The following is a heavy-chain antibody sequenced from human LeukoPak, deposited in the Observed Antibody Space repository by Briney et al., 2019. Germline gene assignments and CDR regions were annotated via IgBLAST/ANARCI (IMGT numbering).Heavy chain of an antibody. J-gene: IGHJ4*02. CDR3: GYDSSGSAIDY. CDR2: ISAYNGNT. D-gene: IGHD3-22*01. Sequence: GASVKVSRKASVYTFTSYGIHWVRQPPGQGLEWVGWISAYNGNTNYAQKLQGRVTMTTDTSTSTAYMELRSLRSDDTAVYYCGYDSSGSAIDYWGQGTLVTVSS. V-gene: IGHV1-18*01. CDR1: VYTFTSYG.